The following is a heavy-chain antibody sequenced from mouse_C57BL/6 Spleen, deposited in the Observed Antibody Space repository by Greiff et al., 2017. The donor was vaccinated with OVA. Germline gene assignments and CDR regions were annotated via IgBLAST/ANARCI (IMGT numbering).Heavy chain of an antibody. CDR1: GFSLSTFGMG. D-gene: IGHD1-1*01. CDR2: IWWDDDK. V-gene: IGHV8-8*01. Sequence: QVTLKECGPGILQPSQTLSLTCSFSGFSLSTFGMGVGWIRQPSGKGLEWLAYIWWDDDKYYNPALKSRPSIIKATSKNQVFLKIANVDTADTATYYCARIYYCSSYYYAMDYWGQGTSVTVSS. J-gene: IGHJ4*01. CDR3: ARIYYCSSYYYAMDY.